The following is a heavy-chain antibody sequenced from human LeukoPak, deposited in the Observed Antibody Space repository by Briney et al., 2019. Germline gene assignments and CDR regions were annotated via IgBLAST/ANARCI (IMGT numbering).Heavy chain of an antibody. CDR3: ARGLSGGWDY. J-gene: IGHJ4*02. CDR2: TYYRSKWYT. Sequence: SQTLSLTCALSGDSVSRNSVEWNWIRQSPSRGLEWLGRTYYRSKWYTGYALSVKSRVIINADTSKNQVSLQLNSVTPEDTAVYYCARGLSGGWDYWGQGTLVTVSS. CDR1: GDSVSRNSVE. V-gene: IGHV6-1*01. D-gene: IGHD6-19*01.